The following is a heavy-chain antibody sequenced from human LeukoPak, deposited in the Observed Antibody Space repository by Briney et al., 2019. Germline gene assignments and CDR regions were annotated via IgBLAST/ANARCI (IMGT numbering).Heavy chain of an antibody. Sequence: SGTLSLTCAVSGGSISSSNWWSWVRQPPGKGLEWIGEIYHSGSTNYNPSLKSRVTISVDKSKNQFSLKLSSVTAADTAVYYCARRTSDYGDEWDAFDIWGQGTMVAVSS. CDR3: ARRTSDYGDEWDAFDI. CDR2: IYHSGST. J-gene: IGHJ3*02. D-gene: IGHD4-17*01. V-gene: IGHV4-4*02. CDR1: GGSISSSNW.